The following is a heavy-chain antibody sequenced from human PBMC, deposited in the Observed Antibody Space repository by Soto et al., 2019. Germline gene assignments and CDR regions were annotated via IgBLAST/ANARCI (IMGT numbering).Heavy chain of an antibody. CDR2: IYYSGST. CDR3: ARDRGDYYDSSGYYWNYYYYYGMDV. D-gene: IGHD3-22*01. V-gene: IGHV4-31*03. Sequence: QVQLQESGPGLVKPSQTLSLTCTVSGGSISSGGYYWSWIRQHPGKGLEWIGYIYYSGSTYYNPSRKSRVTIAVDTSKNQFSLKLSSVTAADTAVYDCARDRGDYYDSSGYYWNYYYYYGMDVWGQGTTVTVSS. CDR1: GGSISSGGYY. J-gene: IGHJ6*02.